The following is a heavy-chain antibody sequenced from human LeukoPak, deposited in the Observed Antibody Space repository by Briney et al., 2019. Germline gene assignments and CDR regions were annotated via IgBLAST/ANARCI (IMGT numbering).Heavy chain of an antibody. V-gene: IGHV3-23*01. Sequence: PGGSLRLSCAASGFTFSSYAMSWVRQASGKGLEWVSAISGSGGSTYYADSVKGRFTISRDNAKNSLYLQMNSLRAEDTAVYYCARDPGIAVAEPDDYWGQGTLVTVSS. CDR3: ARDPGIAVAEPDDY. J-gene: IGHJ4*02. CDR2: ISGSGGST. D-gene: IGHD6-19*01. CDR1: GFTFSSYA.